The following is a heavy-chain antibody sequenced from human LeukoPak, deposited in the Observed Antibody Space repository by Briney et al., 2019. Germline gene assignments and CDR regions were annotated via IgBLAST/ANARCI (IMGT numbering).Heavy chain of an antibody. CDR2: ISGSGST. J-gene: IGHJ4*02. D-gene: IGHD3-10*01. CDR1: GFTFRRYA. CDR3: AKDPMVRGATYDY. Sequence: GGSLRLSCAASGFTFRRYAMTWVRQAPGKGLEWVSAISGSGSTYYADSVKGRFSISRDNSKNTLYLQMNSLRAEDTAVYYCAKDPMVRGATYDYWGQGTLVTVSS. V-gene: IGHV3-23*01.